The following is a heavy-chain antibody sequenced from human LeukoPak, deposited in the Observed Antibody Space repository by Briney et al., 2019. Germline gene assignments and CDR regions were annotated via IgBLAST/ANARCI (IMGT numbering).Heavy chain of an antibody. V-gene: IGHV4-38-2*02. CDR1: GYSISSGYY. J-gene: IGHJ4*02. CDR3: AREDGSGSYGADY. Sequence: SETLSLTCTVSGYSISSGYYWGWIRQPPGEGLEWIGSIYHSGSTYYNPSLKSRVTISVDTSKNQFSLKLSSVTAADTAVYYCAREDGSGSYGADYWGQGTLVTVSS. CDR2: IYHSGST. D-gene: IGHD3-10*01.